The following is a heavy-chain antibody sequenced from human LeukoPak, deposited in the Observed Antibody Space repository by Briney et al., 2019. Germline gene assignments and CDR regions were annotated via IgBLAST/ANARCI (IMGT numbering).Heavy chain of an antibody. D-gene: IGHD2-2*01. Sequence: PSETLSLTCTVSGGSISSGGYYWSWIRQLPGKGLEWIGYIYHTGGTVYKPSLRSRISTSVDTSENQFSLKLTSVTAADTGVYYCVRVGDCTSAACQDTRFDPWGQGTLVTVSS. CDR2: IYHTGGT. CDR3: VRVGDCTSAACQDTRFDP. V-gene: IGHV4-31*03. CDR1: GGSISSGGYY. J-gene: IGHJ5*02.